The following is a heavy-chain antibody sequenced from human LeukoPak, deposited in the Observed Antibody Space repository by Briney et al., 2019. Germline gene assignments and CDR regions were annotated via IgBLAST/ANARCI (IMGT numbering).Heavy chain of an antibody. D-gene: IGHD1-1*01. CDR3: GREGVTGTTRMDV. Sequence: ASVKVSCKASGYTFTSYYMHWVRQAPGQGLEWMGIINPSGGSTSYEQKFQRRVTMTRDKSTSTVYMELSRLRSEDKAVYSCGREGVTGTTRMDVWGKGTTVTVSS. J-gene: IGHJ6*03. CDR2: INPSGGST. V-gene: IGHV1-46*01. CDR1: GYTFTSYY.